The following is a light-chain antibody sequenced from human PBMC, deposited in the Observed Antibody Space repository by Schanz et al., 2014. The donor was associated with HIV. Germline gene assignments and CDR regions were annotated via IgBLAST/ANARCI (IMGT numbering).Light chain of an antibody. CDR2: EAS. CDR1: QSVYSSS. CDR3: LQYDNWPRT. J-gene: IGKJ1*01. V-gene: IGKV3D-20*02. Sequence: DIVLTQSPGTLSLSPGERATLSCRASQSVYSSSLGWYQQKPGQAPRLLIYEASSRATGIPDRFSGSGSGKDFTLTISSLQSEDFAVYYCLQYDNWPRTFGQGTKVEIK.